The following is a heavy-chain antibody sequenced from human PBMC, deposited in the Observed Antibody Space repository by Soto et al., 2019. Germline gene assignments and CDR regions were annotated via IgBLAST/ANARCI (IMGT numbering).Heavy chain of an antibody. V-gene: IGHV4-61*08. CDR1: GGAISSGGYS. CDR3: ARLSTY. CDR2: IYYSGST. Sequence: SETLSLTCTVSGGAISSGGYSWNWIRQPPGKGLEWIGYIYYSGSTNYNPSLKSRVTISVDTSKNQFSLKLSSVTAADTAVYYCARLSTYWGQGTLVTVSS. J-gene: IGHJ4*02.